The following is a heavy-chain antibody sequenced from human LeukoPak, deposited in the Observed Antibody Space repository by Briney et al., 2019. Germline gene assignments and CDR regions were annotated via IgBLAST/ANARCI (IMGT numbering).Heavy chain of an antibody. CDR1: GGSFSGYY. Sequence: SETLSLTCAVYGGSFSGYYWSWIRQPPGKGLEWIGEINHSGSTYYNPSLKSRVTISVDTSKNQFSLKLSSVTAADTAVYYCAREGLPYYYDSSGDARIDYWGQGTLVTVSS. CDR3: AREGLPYYYDSSGDARIDY. V-gene: IGHV4-34*01. CDR2: INHSGST. D-gene: IGHD3-22*01. J-gene: IGHJ4*02.